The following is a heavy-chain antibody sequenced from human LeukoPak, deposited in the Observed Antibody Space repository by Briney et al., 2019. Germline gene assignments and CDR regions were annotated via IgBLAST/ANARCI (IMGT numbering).Heavy chain of an antibody. D-gene: IGHD3-10*01. CDR2: IFYGGDI. CDR1: GDSVASYY. CDR3: ARDGGTMVRGGHFDY. Sequence: SETLSLTCTVSGDSVASYYWSWIRQPPGKSLEWIGYIFYGGDINYNPSLKSRVTMSVDTSKNRFSLKLSSVTAADTAVYYCARDGGTMVRGGHFDYWGQGTLVTVSS. V-gene: IGHV4-59*02. J-gene: IGHJ4*02.